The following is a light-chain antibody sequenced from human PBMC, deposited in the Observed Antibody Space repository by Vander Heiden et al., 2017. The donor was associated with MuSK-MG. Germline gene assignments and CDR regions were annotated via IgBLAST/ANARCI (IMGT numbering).Light chain of an antibody. CDR3: QQYYSTPWT. V-gene: IGKV4-1*01. CDR1: QSVLYSSNNKNY. J-gene: IGKJ1*01. Sequence: DIVMTQSPDSLAVSLGERATINCKSSQSVLYSSNNKNYLAWYQQKPGQPPKLLIYWASTRESGVPDRFSGSGSGTDSTLTISSLQAEDVAVYYCQQYYSTPWTFGQETKVEIK. CDR2: WAS.